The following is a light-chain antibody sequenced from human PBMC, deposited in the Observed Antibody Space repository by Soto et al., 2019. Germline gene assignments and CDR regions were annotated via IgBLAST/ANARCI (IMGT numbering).Light chain of an antibody. CDR1: QSIDRW. Sequence: DIQMTQSPSTLSASVGDRVTITCRASQSIDRWLAWYQQKPGKAPKVLIWDATTLHRGVPSRFSGSRSGTEFTLTVSSLQPADFATYYCLQDHDDSWTFGQGTKVDI. J-gene: IGKJ1*01. CDR3: LQDHDDSWT. CDR2: DAT. V-gene: IGKV1-5*01.